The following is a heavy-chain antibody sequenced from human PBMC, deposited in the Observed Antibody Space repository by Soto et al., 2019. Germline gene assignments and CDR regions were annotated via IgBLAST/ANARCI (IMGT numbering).Heavy chain of an antibody. J-gene: IGHJ6*02. CDR2: ISYDGSNK. V-gene: IGHV3-30-3*01. Sequence: GGSLRLSCAASGFTFSSYAMHWVRQAPGKGLEWVAVISYDGSNKYYADSVKGRFTISRDNSKNTLYLQMNSLRAEDTAVYYCARPYSSSWSRYYYYGMDVWGQGTTVTVSS. CDR3: ARPYSSSWSRYYYYGMDV. D-gene: IGHD6-13*01. CDR1: GFTFSSYA.